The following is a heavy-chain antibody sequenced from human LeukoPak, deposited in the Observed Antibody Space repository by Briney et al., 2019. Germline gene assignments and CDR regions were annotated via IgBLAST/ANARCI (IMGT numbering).Heavy chain of an antibody. V-gene: IGHV3-23*01. CDR1: GFTFSNYA. Sequence: GGSLRLSCATSGFTFSNYAMSWVRQAPGKGLEWVSTISGRGGSTFYADSVKGRFTISRDNSKNTLYLQMNSLRAEDTAVYYCARSAGYYYDTSGYYRYFDYWGQGTLVTVSS. D-gene: IGHD3-22*01. CDR3: ARSAGYYYDTSGYYRYFDY. CDR2: ISGRGGST. J-gene: IGHJ4*02.